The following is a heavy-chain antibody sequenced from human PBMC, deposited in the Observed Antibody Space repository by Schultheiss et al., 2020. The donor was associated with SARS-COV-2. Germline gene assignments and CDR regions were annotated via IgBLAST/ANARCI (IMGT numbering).Heavy chain of an antibody. V-gene: IGHV3-33*08. CDR3: ARETYYYDTSGYYPYYFDY. Sequence: GESLKISCAASGFTFSNAWMSWVRQAPGKGLEWVTVIWYDGSNKYYADSVKGRFTGDNSKSTLYLQMNSLRDEDTAVYYCARETYYYDTSGYYPYYFDYWGQGTLVTVSS. J-gene: IGHJ4*02. CDR2: IWYDGSNK. D-gene: IGHD3-22*01. CDR1: GFTFSNAW.